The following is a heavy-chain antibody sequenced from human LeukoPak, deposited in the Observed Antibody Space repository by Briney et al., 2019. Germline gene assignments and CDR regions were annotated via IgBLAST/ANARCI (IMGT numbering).Heavy chain of an antibody. Sequence: PGGSLRLSCAASGFTFSSYAMHWVRQAPGKGLEYVSAISSNGVSTYYASSVKGRFTISRDNSKNTLYLQMGSLRAEDMAVYYCARVGHNYNWRYFDYWGQGTLVTVSS. V-gene: IGHV3-64*01. CDR2: ISSNGVST. CDR1: GFTFSSYA. J-gene: IGHJ4*02. D-gene: IGHD1-1*01. CDR3: ARVGHNYNWRYFDY.